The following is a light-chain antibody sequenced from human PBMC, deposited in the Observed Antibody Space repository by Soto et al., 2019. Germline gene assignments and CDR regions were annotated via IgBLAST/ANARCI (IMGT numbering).Light chain of an antibody. CDR3: SSYTNSSTHVV. J-gene: IGLJ2*01. Sequence: QSVLTQPPSVSGSPGQSVTISCTGTSSDVGSYNRVSWYQQPPGTAPKLMIYEVSHRPSGVPDRFSGSKSGNTASLTISGLQAEDEADYYCSSYTNSSTHVVFGGGTKLTVL. CDR2: EVS. CDR1: SSDVGSYNR. V-gene: IGLV2-18*02.